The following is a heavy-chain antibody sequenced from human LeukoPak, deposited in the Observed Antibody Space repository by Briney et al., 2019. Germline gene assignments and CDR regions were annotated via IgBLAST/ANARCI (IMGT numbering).Heavy chain of an antibody. Sequence: ASVKVSCKASGGTFSSYAISWVRQAPGQGLEWMGGIIPIFGTANYAQKFQGRVTITADKSTSTAYMELSSLRSEDTAVYYCARVHDFWSGYHLLDYWGQGTLVTVSS. J-gene: IGHJ4*02. CDR1: GGTFSSYA. CDR3: ARVHDFWSGYHLLDY. CDR2: IIPIFGTA. D-gene: IGHD3-3*01. V-gene: IGHV1-69*06.